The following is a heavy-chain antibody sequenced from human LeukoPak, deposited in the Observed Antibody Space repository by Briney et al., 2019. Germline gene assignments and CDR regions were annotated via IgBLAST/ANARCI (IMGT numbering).Heavy chain of an antibody. J-gene: IGHJ4*02. CDR2: IKEDGSAK. Sequence: GGSLRLSCAASGFTFTDYWMNWVRQAPGKGLEWVANIKEDGSAKFYVDSLKGRFTVSRDNAKNSLYLQMNSLRAEGTAVYYCGRASRTLVRGEIGYWGQGTLVTVSS. D-gene: IGHD3-10*01. CDR3: GRASRTLVRGEIGY. CDR1: GFTFTDYW. V-gene: IGHV3-7*01.